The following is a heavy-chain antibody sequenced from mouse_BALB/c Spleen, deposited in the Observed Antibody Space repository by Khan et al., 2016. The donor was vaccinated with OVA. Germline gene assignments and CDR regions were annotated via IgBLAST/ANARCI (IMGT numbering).Heavy chain of an antibody. V-gene: IGHV2-6-5*01. CDR3: AKEVWSYYFALDY. Sequence: QVQLKESGPGLVAPSQSLSITCTVSGFSLTDYGVSWIRQPPGKGLEWLGVIWGGGSTYYNSALRSKLTIRKDNSKSQVFLKMNSLQTDDTAMYYCAKEVWSYYFALDYWGQGTSVTVSS. J-gene: IGHJ4*01. CDR2: IWGGGST. CDR1: GFSLTDYG. D-gene: IGHD2-10*02.